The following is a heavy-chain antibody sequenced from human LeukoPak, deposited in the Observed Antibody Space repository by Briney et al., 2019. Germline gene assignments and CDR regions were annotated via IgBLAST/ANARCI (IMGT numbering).Heavy chain of an antibody. V-gene: IGHV3-23*01. Sequence: GGSLRLSSAASGFTFSSYAMSWVRQAPGKGLEWVSAISSSGDRTYYADSVKGRFTISRDNSKNTLYLQMNSLRAEDTAVYYCATTTVTIAVGDYWGQGTLVTVSS. CDR1: GFTFSSYA. CDR3: ATTTVTIAVGDY. J-gene: IGHJ4*02. CDR2: ISSSGDRT. D-gene: IGHD4-17*01.